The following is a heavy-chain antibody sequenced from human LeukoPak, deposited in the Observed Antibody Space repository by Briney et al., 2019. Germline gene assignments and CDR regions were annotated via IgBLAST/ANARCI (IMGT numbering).Heavy chain of an antibody. CDR2: IYTSGST. CDR3: ARDFYGDYHYYYGMDV. CDR1: GGSISSYY. Sequence: SETLSLTCTVSGGSISSYYWSWIRQPAGKGLERIGRIYTSGSTNYNPSLKSRVTMSVDTSKNQFSLKLSSVTAADTAVYYCARDFYGDYHYYYGMDVWGQGTTVTVSS. J-gene: IGHJ6*02. V-gene: IGHV4-4*07. D-gene: IGHD4-17*01.